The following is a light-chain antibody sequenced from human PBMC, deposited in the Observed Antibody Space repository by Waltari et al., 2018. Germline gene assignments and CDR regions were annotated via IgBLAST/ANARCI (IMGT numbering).Light chain of an antibody. J-gene: IGKJ5*01. Sequence: EIVLTQSPGILSLSPGERATLSCRASQRISASLSWYQQKLGQPPRLLIYDTSNRAIGIPHRFSGSGSGTDFTLTINRLEPEDFAVYFCQQYADSPITFGLGTRLDIK. V-gene: IGKV3-20*01. CDR1: QRISAS. CDR2: DTS. CDR3: QQYADSPIT.